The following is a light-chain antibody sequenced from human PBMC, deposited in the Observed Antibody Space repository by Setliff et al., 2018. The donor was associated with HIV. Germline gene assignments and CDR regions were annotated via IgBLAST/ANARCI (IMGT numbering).Light chain of an antibody. CDR1: TSNIGGNY. J-gene: IGLJ2*01. Sequence: VLTQPPSASGTPGQRVTISCSGSTSNIGGNYVYWYQQFPGMAPKLLIYRNTQRPSGVPDRFSGSKSGTSASLAISGLRSKDEADYYCAAWDDSLSGVVFGGGTKVTVL. CDR3: AAWDDSLSGVV. V-gene: IGLV1-47*01. CDR2: RNT.